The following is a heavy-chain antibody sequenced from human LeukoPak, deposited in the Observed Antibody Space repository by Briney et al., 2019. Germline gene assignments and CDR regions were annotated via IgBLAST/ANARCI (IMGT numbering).Heavy chain of an antibody. CDR3: ARVRAKRRSYDY. CDR2: INHSGST. V-gene: IGHV4-34*01. CDR1: GGTFSSCY. J-gene: IGHJ4*02. Sequence: SETLSLTCAVSGGTFSSCYLSWVRQPPGKGLEWIGEINHSGSTNYNPYLKRRVTISVDTSKNQLPLTLSSVTSAHGAVYECARVRAKRRSYDYWGKGTLVSVPS. D-gene: IGHD1-1*01.